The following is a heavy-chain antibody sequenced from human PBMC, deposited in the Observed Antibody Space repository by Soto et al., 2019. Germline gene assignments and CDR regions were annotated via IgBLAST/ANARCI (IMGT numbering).Heavy chain of an antibody. CDR1: GYSFTSYW. J-gene: IGHJ4*02. Sequence: PGESLKISCKGSGYSFTSYWIGWVRQMPGKGLEWMGIIYPGDSDTRYSPSFQGQVTISADKSISTAYLQWSSLKASDTAMYYCARAATRYCSGGSCYSGRDYWGQGTLVTVSS. D-gene: IGHD2-15*01. CDR3: ARAATRYCSGGSCYSGRDY. CDR2: IYPGDSDT. V-gene: IGHV5-51*01.